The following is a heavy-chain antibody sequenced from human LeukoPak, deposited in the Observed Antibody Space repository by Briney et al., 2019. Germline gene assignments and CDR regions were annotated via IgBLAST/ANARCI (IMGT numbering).Heavy chain of an antibody. V-gene: IGHV3-30-3*01. CDR3: VRVRGGRSWYYYGMDV. J-gene: IGHJ6*02. Sequence: GRSLRLSCAASGFTFSNFAMHWVRQAPGKGLEWVAVISYDGDNEYYADSVKGQFTISRDNSKDRLYLQMNSLRPEDTAMYYCVRVRGGRSWYYYGMDVWGRGTTVTVSS. CDR2: ISYDGDNE. CDR1: GFTFSNFA. D-gene: IGHD3-16*01.